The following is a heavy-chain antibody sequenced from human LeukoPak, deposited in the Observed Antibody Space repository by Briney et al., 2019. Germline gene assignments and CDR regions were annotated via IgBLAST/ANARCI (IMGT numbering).Heavy chain of an antibody. CDR3: ARDIGYHTFDY. V-gene: IGHV3-7*05. J-gene: IGHJ4*02. CDR1: GFTFSNFW. Sequence: GGSLRLSCAASGFTFSNFWMAWVRQAPVKGLEWVAHIKEDGSDKKYVDSVKGRFTISRDNPKNSLYLQMNSLRAEDTAVYYCARDIGYHTFDYWGQGGLVTVSS. D-gene: IGHD5-12*01. CDR2: IKEDGSDK.